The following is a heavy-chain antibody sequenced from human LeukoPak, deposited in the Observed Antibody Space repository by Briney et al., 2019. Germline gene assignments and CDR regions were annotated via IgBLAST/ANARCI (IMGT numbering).Heavy chain of an antibody. J-gene: IGHJ4*02. D-gene: IGHD6-19*01. CDR2: ISTDGNNE. CDR3: AKDQIGWAPGYVSGPLDQ. V-gene: IGHV3-30*18. Sequence: QSGGPLRLSCAASGFSFTMYGIHWVRQAPGKGLEWVAVISTDGNNEYYANSVKGRFTISRDNSKNTVYLQMTSLRTEDTAVYYCAKDQIGWAPGYVSGPLDQWGQGTLVTVSS. CDR1: GFSFTMYG.